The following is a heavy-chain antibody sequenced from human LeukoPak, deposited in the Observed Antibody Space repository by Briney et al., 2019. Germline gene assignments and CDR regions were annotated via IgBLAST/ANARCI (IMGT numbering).Heavy chain of an antibody. CDR2: ISAYNGNT. CDR3: ARVLTNDYVWGSYVY. D-gene: IGHD3-16*01. V-gene: IGHV1-18*01. CDR1: GYTFTSYG. J-gene: IGHJ4*02. Sequence: ASVKVSCKASGYTFTSYGISWVRQAPGQGLEWMGWISAYNGNTNYAQKFQGRVTMTRDTSISTAYMELSRLRSDDAAVYYCARVLTNDYVWGSYVYWGQGTLVTVSS.